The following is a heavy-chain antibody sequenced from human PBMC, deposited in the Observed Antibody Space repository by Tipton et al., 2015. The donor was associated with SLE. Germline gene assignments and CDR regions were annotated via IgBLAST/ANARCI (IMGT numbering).Heavy chain of an antibody. Sequence: TLSLTCTVSGGSISTYYWSWIRQSAGKGLEWIGRIYETGTVNYNRSLKSRVTMSIDMSKNQFSLRLRSVTAADTAVYYCARDKSSHSKYILDHWGQGTLVTVSP. V-gene: IGHV4-4*07. J-gene: IGHJ4*02. CDR3: ARDKSSHSKYILDH. CDR2: IYETGTV. D-gene: IGHD3-3*02. CDR1: GGSISTYY.